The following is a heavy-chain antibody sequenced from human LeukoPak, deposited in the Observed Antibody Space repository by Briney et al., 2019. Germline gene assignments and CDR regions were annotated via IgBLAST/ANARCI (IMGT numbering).Heavy chain of an antibody. J-gene: IGHJ5*02. CDR1: GYTFTDYY. D-gene: IGHD2-2*02. CDR2: INPYNGAT. CDR3: ARAPYCDFSSCYTGHNWFDP. Sequence: ASVKVSCKASGYTFTDYYIHWVRQAPGERLEWTGWINPYNGATNYAQKFQGRVTMTRDTSMSTVYMELNRLRSDDTAVYYCARAPYCDFSSCYTGHNWFDPWGQGTLVTVSS. V-gene: IGHV1-2*02.